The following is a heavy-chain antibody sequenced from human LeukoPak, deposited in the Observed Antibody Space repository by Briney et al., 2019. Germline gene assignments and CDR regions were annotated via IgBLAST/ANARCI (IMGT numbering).Heavy chain of an antibody. V-gene: IGHV5-51*01. CDR3: ARHEGNYDIPSFDP. Sequence: GESLKISCKGSGYTFTSYRIAWVRQMPGKGLEWMGIIYPGDSDTRYSPSFQGQVTISADKSISTAYLQWSSLKASDTAMYYCARHEGNYDIPSFDPWGQGTLVTVSS. CDR2: IYPGDSDT. CDR1: GYTFTSYR. J-gene: IGHJ5*02. D-gene: IGHD3-9*01.